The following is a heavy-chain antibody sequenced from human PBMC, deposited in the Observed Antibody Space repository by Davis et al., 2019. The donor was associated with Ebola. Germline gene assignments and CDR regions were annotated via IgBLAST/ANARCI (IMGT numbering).Heavy chain of an antibody. V-gene: IGHV1-24*01. CDR3: ARALRGYGDFDY. D-gene: IGHD4-17*01. J-gene: IGHJ4*02. CDR2: FDPEDGET. CDR1: GYTLTGLS. Sequence: AASVKVSCKVSGYTLTGLSMHWVRQAPGKGLEWMGGFDPEDGETIYAQKFQGRVTMTKDTSTDTAYMVLSSLRSEDTAVYYCARALRGYGDFDYWGQGTLVTVSS.